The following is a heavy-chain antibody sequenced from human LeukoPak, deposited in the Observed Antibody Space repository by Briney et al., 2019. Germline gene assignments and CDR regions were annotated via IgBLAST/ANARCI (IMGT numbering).Heavy chain of an antibody. Sequence: PGGSLRLSCAASGFTFSSYAMSWVRQAPGKGLEWVSAISGSGGSTYYADSVKGRFTISRDNSKNTLYLQMNSLRAEDTAVYYCAKDLRLGLMVYAHNGGGDAFDIWGQGTMVTVSS. J-gene: IGHJ3*02. D-gene: IGHD2-8*01. CDR3: AKDLRLGLMVYAHNGGGDAFDI. CDR1: GFTFSSYA. V-gene: IGHV3-23*01. CDR2: ISGSGGST.